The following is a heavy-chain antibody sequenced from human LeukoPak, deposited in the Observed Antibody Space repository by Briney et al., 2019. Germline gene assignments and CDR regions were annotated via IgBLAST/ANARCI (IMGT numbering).Heavy chain of an antibody. CDR2: IYYSGST. V-gene: IGHV4-39*01. CDR1: GGSFSGYY. Sequence: SETLSLTCAVYGGSFSGYYWGWIRQPPGKGLERIGSIYYSGSTYYNPSLKSRVTISVDTSKNQFSLKLSSVTAADTAVYYCARHPLYCSGGSCRAFDIWGQGTMVTVSS. CDR3: ARHPLYCSGGSCRAFDI. D-gene: IGHD2-15*01. J-gene: IGHJ3*02.